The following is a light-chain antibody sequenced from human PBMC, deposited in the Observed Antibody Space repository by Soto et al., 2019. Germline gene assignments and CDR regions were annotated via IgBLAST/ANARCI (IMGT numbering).Light chain of an antibody. CDR3: SSYAGDNNFVV. V-gene: IGLV2-8*01. Sequence: QSALTQPPSGSGSPGQSVTISCTGTSSDVGGYNYVSWYQQYPGKAPKLLIYDVYKRPSGVPDRFSGSKSGNTASLTVSGLQAEDEADYYCSSYAGDNNFVVFGTGTKLTVL. CDR1: SSDVGGYNY. CDR2: DVY. J-gene: IGLJ1*01.